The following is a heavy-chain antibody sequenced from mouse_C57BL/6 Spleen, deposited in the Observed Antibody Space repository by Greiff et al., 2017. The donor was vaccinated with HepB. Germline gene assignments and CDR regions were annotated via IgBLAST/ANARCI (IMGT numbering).Heavy chain of an antibody. D-gene: IGHD2-5*01. CDR1: GFTFSDYG. CDR3: ARALFSNLDY. Sequence: EVKLMESGGGLVKPGGSLKLSCAASGFTFSDYGMHWVRQAPEKGLEWVAYISSGSSTIYYADTVKGRFTISRDNAKNTLFLQMNSLRSEDTAMYYCARALFSNLDYWGQGTTLTVSS. V-gene: IGHV5-17*01. CDR2: ISSGSSTI. J-gene: IGHJ2*01.